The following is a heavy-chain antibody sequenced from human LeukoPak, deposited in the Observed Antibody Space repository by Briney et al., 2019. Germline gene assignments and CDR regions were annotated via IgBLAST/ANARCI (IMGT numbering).Heavy chain of an antibody. CDR1: GGSISSHY. CDR3: ARLYDSSGYTNWLDP. J-gene: IGHJ5*02. V-gene: IGHV4-59*11. Sequence: PSETLSHTCTVSGGSISSHYWSWIRQPPGKGLEWIGYIYYSGSSKYNPSLKSRVTISVDTSKNQFSLKLSSVTAADTAVYYCARLYDSSGYTNWLDPWGQGTLVTVSS. CDR2: IYYSGSS. D-gene: IGHD3-22*01.